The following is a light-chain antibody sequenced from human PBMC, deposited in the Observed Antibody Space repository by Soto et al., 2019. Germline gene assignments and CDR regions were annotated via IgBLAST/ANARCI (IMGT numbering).Light chain of an antibody. J-gene: IGKJ3*01. CDR3: QQRSNWPT. V-gene: IGKV3-11*01. Sequence: EIVLTQSPATLSLSPGERATLSCRASQSVSSYLAWYQQKPGQAPRLLIYDASNRATGIPARFSGSGSGTDLPLTISSLGPEDSAVYYCQQRSNWPTFGPGTKVDIK. CDR1: QSVSSY. CDR2: DAS.